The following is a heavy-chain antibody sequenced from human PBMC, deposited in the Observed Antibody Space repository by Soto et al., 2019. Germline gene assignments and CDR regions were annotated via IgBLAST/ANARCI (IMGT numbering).Heavy chain of an antibody. CDR3: AKDLSSYYDILTGDDPPYFDY. Sequence: GGSLRLSCAASGFTFSSYAMSWVRQAPGKGLEWVSAISGSGGSTYYADSVKGRFTISRDNSKNTLYLQMNSLRAEDTAVYYCAKDLSSYYDILTGDDPPYFDYWGQGTLVTVSS. CDR2: ISGSGGST. CDR1: GFTFSSYA. J-gene: IGHJ4*02. D-gene: IGHD3-9*01. V-gene: IGHV3-23*01.